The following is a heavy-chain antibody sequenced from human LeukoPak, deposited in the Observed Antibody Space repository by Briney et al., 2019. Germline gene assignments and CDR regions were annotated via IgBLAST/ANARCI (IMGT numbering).Heavy chain of an antibody. CDR2: ITSSGSST. CDR3: TRGPGYDYVWGSYRADY. Sequence: PGGSLRLSCAGSGFIFYSYAMHWVRQAPGRGLEYAAAITSSGSSTFYADSVKGRFTISRDNSNNTLYLQMGSLRPEDMAVYYCTRGPGYDYVWGSYRADYWGQGTLVTVSS. V-gene: IGHV3-64*02. CDR1: GFIFYSYA. D-gene: IGHD3-16*02. J-gene: IGHJ4*02.